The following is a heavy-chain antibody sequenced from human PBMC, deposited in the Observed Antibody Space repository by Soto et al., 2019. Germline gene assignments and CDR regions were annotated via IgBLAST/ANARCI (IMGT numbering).Heavy chain of an antibody. D-gene: IGHD1-26*01. Sequence: QVQLVESGGGVVQPGRSLRLSCAASGFTFSSYGMHWVRQAPGKGLEWVAVISYDGSNKYYADSVKGRFTISRDNSKTTLYLKMNGRRAEDTAVYYGAKDGGGGGATLDYWGQGTLVTVSS. V-gene: IGHV3-30*18. CDR2: ISYDGSNK. CDR1: GFTFSSYG. CDR3: AKDGGGGGATLDY. J-gene: IGHJ4*02.